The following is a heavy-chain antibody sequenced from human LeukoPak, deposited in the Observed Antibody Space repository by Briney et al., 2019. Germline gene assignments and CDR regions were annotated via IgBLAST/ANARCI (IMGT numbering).Heavy chain of an antibody. J-gene: IGHJ4*02. Sequence: GQSLTLSCTVSGFTFSTYSMSWGRKPPHTGLERVSAIRGGGENTYYADSVKGRFTISRDNSKDTLSLKMNSLRAEDTAVYYCAKISWDGRGTFYWGQGTLVTVSS. CDR2: IRGGGENT. CDR1: GFTFSTYS. V-gene: IGHV3-23*01. CDR3: AKISWDGRGTFY. D-gene: IGHD2-15*01.